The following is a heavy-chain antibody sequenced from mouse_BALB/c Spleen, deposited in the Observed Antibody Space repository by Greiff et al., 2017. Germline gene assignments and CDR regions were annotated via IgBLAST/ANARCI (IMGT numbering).Heavy chain of an antibody. J-gene: IGHJ2*01. V-gene: IGHV5-4*02. CDR3: ARDPTSGYFDY. D-gene: IGHD3-1*01. CDR1: GFSFSSYT. CDR2: ISDGGSYT. Sequence: EVQGVESGGGLVQPGGSLKLSCAASGFSFSSYTMSWVRQTPEKRLEWVAYISDGGSYTYYPDSVKGRFTISRDNAKNNLYLQMSSLKSEDTAMYYCARDPTSGYFDYWGQGTTLTVSS.